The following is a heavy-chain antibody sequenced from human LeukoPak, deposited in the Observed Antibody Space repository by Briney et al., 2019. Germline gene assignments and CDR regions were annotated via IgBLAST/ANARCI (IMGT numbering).Heavy chain of an antibody. D-gene: IGHD1-26*01. CDR1: GFTFSSYA. CDR2: ISGSGGST. J-gene: IGHJ4*02. Sequence: AGGSLRLSCAASGFTFSSYAMSWVRQAPGKGLEWVSAISGSGGSTYYADSVKGRFTISRDNSKNSLYLQMNSLRAEDTAVYYCASQWDGSHPNIDYWGQGTLVTVSS. CDR3: ASQWDGSHPNIDY. V-gene: IGHV3-23*01.